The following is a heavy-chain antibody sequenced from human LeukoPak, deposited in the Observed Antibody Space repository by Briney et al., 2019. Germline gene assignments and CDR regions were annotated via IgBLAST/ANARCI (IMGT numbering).Heavy chain of an antibody. Sequence: VASVKVSCKASGYTFISYGITWVRQAPGQGLEWRGWISAYSGNTNYAQKLQGRVTLTTDTSTSTAYMELRSLRSDDTAVYYCARRYCSSNSCYPYYYMDVWGKGTTVTVSS. CDR2: ISAYSGNT. J-gene: IGHJ6*03. V-gene: IGHV1-18*01. CDR3: ARRYCSSNSCYPYYYMDV. CDR1: GYTFISYG. D-gene: IGHD2-2*01.